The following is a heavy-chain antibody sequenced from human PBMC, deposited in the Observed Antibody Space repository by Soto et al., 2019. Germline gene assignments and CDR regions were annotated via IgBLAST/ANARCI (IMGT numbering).Heavy chain of an antibody. CDR2: IPHDGSNK. Sequence: QVQLVESGGGVVQPGRSLRLSCAASGFTFSTYGMHWVRQAPGKGLEWVAVIPHDGSNKYYADSVKGRFTISRDNSNNTLYLQMNSLRAEDTAVYYCAKDLRESTSSWDFDYWGQGTLVTVSS. CDR3: AKDLRESTSSWDFDY. D-gene: IGHD6-13*01. J-gene: IGHJ4*02. CDR1: GFTFSTYG. V-gene: IGHV3-30*18.